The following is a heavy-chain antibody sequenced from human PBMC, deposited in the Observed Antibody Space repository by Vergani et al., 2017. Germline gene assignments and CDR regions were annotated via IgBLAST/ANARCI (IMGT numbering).Heavy chain of an antibody. J-gene: IGHJ4*02. CDR3: AKTYYYDSSGYYSPFDY. CDR1: GFTFSSYA. D-gene: IGHD3-22*01. CDR2: ISGSGGST. V-gene: IGHV3-23*01. Sequence: EVQLLESGGGLVQPGGSLRLSCAASGFTFSSYAMSWVRQAPGKGLEWVSAISGSGGSTYYADSVKGLFTISRDNSKNTLYLQMNSLRAEDTAVYYCAKTYYYDSSGYYSPFDYWGQGTLVTVSS.